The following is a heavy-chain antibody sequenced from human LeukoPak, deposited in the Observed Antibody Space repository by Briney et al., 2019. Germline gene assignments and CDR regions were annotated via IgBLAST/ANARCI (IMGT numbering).Heavy chain of an antibody. J-gene: IGHJ6*02. D-gene: IGHD5-18*01. V-gene: IGHV1-69*04. CDR2: IIPVLNIT. CDR1: GGTFSTSA. CDR3: ARDQGLTAPPPYGLDV. Sequence: SAQVSCKTSGGTFSTSAITWVRQAPGQGLEWMGRIIPVLNITTYAQRFQGRVTITADTSTSTVYMELSSLRSEETAVYYCARDQGLTAPPPYGLDVWGQGTTVIVSS.